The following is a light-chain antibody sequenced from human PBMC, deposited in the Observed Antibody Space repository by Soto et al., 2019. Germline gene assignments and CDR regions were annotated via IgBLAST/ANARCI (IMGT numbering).Light chain of an antibody. CDR3: QQYYSTRGT. J-gene: IGKJ1*01. Sequence: DIVMTQSPDSLAVSLGERATINCKSSQSVLYSSNNKNYLAWYQQKPGQPPKLLIYWASTRESGVTDRFSGSGSGTDFTLTVSSLQAEDVAVYYCQQYYSTRGTFGQGTKVEIK. CDR1: QSVLYSSNNKNY. V-gene: IGKV4-1*01. CDR2: WAS.